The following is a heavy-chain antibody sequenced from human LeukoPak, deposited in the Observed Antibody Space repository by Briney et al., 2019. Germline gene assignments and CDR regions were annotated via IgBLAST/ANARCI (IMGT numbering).Heavy chain of an antibody. CDR3: ARDFPELGGTYFDY. CDR2: IWYDGSNK. V-gene: IGHV3-33*01. Sequence: VGSLRLSCAASGFTFSSYGMHWVRQAPGKGLERGAVIWYDGSNKYYADSVKGRFTISRDNSKNTLYLQMNSLRAEDTAVYYCARDFPELGGTYFDYWGQGTLVTVSS. D-gene: IGHD3-16*01. J-gene: IGHJ4*02. CDR1: GFTFSSYG.